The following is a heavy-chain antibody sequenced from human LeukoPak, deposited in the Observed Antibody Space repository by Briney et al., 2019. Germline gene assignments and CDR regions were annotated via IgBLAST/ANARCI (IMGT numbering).Heavy chain of an antibody. Sequence: SVKVSCKASGGTFSSYTISWVRQAPGQGLECMGRIIPILGIANYAQKFQGRVTITADKSTSTAYMELSSLKSEDTAVYYCARDEGLGGSPDYWGQGTLVTVSS. D-gene: IGHD2-15*01. J-gene: IGHJ4*02. CDR3: ARDEGLGGSPDY. CDR1: GGTFSSYT. CDR2: IIPILGIA. V-gene: IGHV1-69*04.